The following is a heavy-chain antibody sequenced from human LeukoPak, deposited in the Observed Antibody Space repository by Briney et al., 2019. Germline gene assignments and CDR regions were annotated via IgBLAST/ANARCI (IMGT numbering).Heavy chain of an antibody. V-gene: IGHV3-53*01. Sequence: GGSLRLSCAASGFTVSSTYISWVRQAPGKGLEWVSVIYSGGSTYYADSVKGRLTISRDNSKNTLSLQMNSLRAEDTAVYYCARATTVVTHFDYWGQGTLVTVSS. CDR2: IYSGGST. J-gene: IGHJ4*02. CDR1: GFTVSSTY. CDR3: ARATTVVTHFDY. D-gene: IGHD4-23*01.